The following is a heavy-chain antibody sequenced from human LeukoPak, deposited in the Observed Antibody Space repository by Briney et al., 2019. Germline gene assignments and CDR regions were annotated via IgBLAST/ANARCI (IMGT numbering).Heavy chain of an antibody. J-gene: IGHJ4*02. CDR3: ARDREYYYDSSGYYGNFDY. V-gene: IGHV3-20*04. Sequence: GGSLRLSCAASGFTFDDYGMSWVRQAPGKGLEWVSGINWNGGSTGYADSVKGRFTISRDNAKNSLYLQMTSLRAEDTALYYCARDREYYYDSSGYYGNFDYWGQGTLVTVSS. CDR1: GFTFDDYG. D-gene: IGHD3-22*01. CDR2: INWNGGST.